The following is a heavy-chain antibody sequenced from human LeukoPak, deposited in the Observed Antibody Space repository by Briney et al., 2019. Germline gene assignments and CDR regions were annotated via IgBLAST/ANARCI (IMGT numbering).Heavy chain of an antibody. CDR1: GFTFNNYA. Sequence: GGSLRLSCAASGFTFNNYAMSWVRQAPGKGPEWVSAISASGGTTYYADSVKSRFTISRDNSENTLFLQMNSLRAEDTAVYYCAKEPREYCSSTSCPNWFDPWGQGTLVTVSS. J-gene: IGHJ5*02. CDR3: AKEPREYCSSTSCPNWFDP. V-gene: IGHV3-23*01. D-gene: IGHD2-2*01. CDR2: ISASGGTT.